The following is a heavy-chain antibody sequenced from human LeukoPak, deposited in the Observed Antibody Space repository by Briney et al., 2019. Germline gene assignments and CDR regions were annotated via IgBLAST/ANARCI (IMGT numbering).Heavy chain of an antibody. V-gene: IGHV3-23*01. J-gene: IGHJ3*01. CDR3: AVSIGRDAFDV. Sequence: GSLRLSCAASGFTFTNHVMNWVRQAPGKGLEWVSSITGGAVGTYHADPVKGRFSISRDNSKNTVTLQMNSLRAEDTAVYYCAVSIGRDAFDVWGQGTMVTVSS. CDR2: ITGGAVGT. CDR1: GFTFTNHV. D-gene: IGHD2-21*01.